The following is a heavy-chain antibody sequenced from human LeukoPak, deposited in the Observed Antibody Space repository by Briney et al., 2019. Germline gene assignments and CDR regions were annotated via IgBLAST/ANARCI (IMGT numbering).Heavy chain of an antibody. J-gene: IGHJ4*02. D-gene: IGHD4-17*01. CDR1: GPSISGYY. CDR2: IHNSGST. Sequence: SETLSLTRPVAGPSISGYYCSWVRQPRGKGLEWIGYIHNSGSTNYNPSLKSRVTISVDTSKNQFSLKLSSVTAEDTAVYYCARNYGDVVIDYWGQGTLVTVSS. CDR3: ARNYGDVVIDY. V-gene: IGHV4-59*08.